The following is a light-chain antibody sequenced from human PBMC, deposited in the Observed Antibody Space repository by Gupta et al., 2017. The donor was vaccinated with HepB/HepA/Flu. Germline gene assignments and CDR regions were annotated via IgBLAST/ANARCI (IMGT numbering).Light chain of an antibody. CDR2: EVT. CDR3: SSYTMSRTVI. CDR1: SSDIGTYNR. Sequence: QSALTQPPSVSGSPGQSVTISCTGTSSDIGTYNRVSWYQQPPGTAPKLMIYEVTHRPSGVPDRFSGSKSGNTASLTISGLQAEDEADYYCSSYTMSRTVIFGGGTRLTV. V-gene: IGLV2-18*02. J-gene: IGLJ2*01.